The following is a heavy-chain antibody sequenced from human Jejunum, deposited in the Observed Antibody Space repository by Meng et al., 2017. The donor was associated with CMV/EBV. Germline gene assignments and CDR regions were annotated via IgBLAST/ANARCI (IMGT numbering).Heavy chain of an antibody. D-gene: IGHD2-2*02. CDR2: ISGGGDNI. V-gene: IGHV3-21*01. Sequence: TNSMNWVRRTPGKGLEWVSSISGGGDNIYYANSVKGRFTISRDNAKNSLFLQMNSLRAEDTAVYYCARRLMGCTSTSCYSGWFDPWGQGTLVTVSS. CDR3: ARRLMGCTSTSCYSGWFDP. CDR1: TNS. J-gene: IGHJ5*02.